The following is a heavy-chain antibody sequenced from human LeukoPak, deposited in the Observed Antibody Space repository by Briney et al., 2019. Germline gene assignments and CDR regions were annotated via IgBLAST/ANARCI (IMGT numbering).Heavy chain of an antibody. D-gene: IGHD6-13*01. V-gene: IGHV3-13*01. CDR3: ARSPSYSSSWYALDS. CDR1: GFTFSGYD. J-gene: IGHJ4*02. Sequence: GGSLRLSCEASGFTFSGYDVNWVRQATGKGLEWFSAIGTTGDTYYSDSVRGRFTISRENAKDSLDLQMNSLRAGDTAVYYCARSPSYSSSWYALDSWGQGTLVTVSS. CDR2: IGTTGDT.